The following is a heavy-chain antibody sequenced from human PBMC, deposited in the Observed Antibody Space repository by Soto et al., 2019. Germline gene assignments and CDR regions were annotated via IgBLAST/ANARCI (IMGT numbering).Heavy chain of an antibody. CDR1: GFTFTGFW. CDR3: ARTGYDY. D-gene: IGHD1-1*01. Sequence: EVQLVDSGGGLVQPGGSLRLSCAASGFTFTGFWMAWVRQAPGKGLEWVANINQDGSQRYYMDTVKGRFTISRDNAEKSLYLHMNGLRAEDTAVYYCARTGYDYWGLGTLVTVSS. CDR2: INQDGSQR. V-gene: IGHV3-7*01. J-gene: IGHJ4*02.